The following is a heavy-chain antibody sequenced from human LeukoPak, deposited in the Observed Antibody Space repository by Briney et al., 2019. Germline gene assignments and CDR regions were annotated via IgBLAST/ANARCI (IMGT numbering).Heavy chain of an antibody. CDR1: GFTFSSYS. CDR2: ISSSSSTI. V-gene: IGHV3-48*01. CDR3: ARVKTNFDY. Sequence: PGGPLRLSCAASGFTFSSYSMNWVRQAPGKGLEWVSYISSSSSTIYYADSVKGRFTISRDNAKNSLYLQMNSLRAEDTAVYYCARVKTNFDYWGQGTLVTVSS. J-gene: IGHJ4*02.